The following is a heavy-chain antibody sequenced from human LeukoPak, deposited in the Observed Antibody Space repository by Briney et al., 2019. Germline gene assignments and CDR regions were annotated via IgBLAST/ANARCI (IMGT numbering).Heavy chain of an antibody. CDR2: IYPGDSDT. V-gene: IGHV5-51*01. CDR1: GYSFNTYW. D-gene: IGHD6-19*01. CDR3: ARHTYNNGWWGGDY. J-gene: IGHJ4*02. Sequence: GESLKISXKGSGYSFNTYWIGWVRQRPGKGLEWMGIIYPGDSDTRYSPSFQGHVTISADKSISTAYLQWSSLKASDTAMYYCARHTYNNGWWGGDYWGQGTLVTVSS.